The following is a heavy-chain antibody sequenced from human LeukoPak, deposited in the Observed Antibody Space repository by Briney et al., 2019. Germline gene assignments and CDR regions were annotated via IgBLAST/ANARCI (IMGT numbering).Heavy chain of an antibody. V-gene: IGHV4-59*11. Sequence: SETLSLTCVVSGSSLSTHHWSWIRQSPGRGLEWIGYISDSGSTNYNPSLKSRVTISVDTSKNQFSLMLSSVTAADTAVYYCARGYDSSAYYPFNYWGQGTLVTASS. J-gene: IGHJ4*02. CDR1: GSSLSTHH. CDR3: ARGYDSSAYYPFNY. D-gene: IGHD3-22*01. CDR2: ISDSGST.